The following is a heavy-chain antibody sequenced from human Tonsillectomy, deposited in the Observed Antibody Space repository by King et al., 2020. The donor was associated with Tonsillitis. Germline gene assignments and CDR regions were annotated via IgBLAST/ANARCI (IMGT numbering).Heavy chain of an antibody. J-gene: IGHJ6*02. CDR1: GYSFASFW. Sequence: QLVQSGAEVKKPGESLKISCKGSGYSFASFWIGWVRQMPGKGLEWMGLIYPGDSETRYSPSFQGHVTISADKSINTAYLQWSSLKASDSAMYYCASSTVEELVLGMDVWGQGTTVTVSS. CDR2: IYPGDSET. CDR3: ASSTVEELVLGMDV. D-gene: IGHD3-16*01. V-gene: IGHV5-51*01.